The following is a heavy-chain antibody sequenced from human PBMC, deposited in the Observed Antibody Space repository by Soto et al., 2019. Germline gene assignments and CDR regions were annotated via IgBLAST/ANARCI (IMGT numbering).Heavy chain of an antibody. Sequence: EVQLVESGGGLVQPGRSLRLSCAASGFTFDDYAMHWVRQAPGKGLEWVSGISWNSGSIGYADSVKGRFTISRDNAKNSLYLQMNSLRAEDTALYYCAKRGELLGAFDIWGQGTMVTVSS. CDR1: GFTFDDYA. J-gene: IGHJ3*02. CDR2: ISWNSGSI. D-gene: IGHD1-26*01. V-gene: IGHV3-9*01. CDR3: AKRGELLGAFDI.